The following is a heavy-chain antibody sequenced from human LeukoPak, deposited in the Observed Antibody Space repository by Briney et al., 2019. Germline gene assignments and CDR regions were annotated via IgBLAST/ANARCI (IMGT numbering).Heavy chain of an antibody. Sequence: SETLSLTCTVSGGSISSNSYYWSWIRQPAGKGLEWIGRIYTSGSTDYNPSLKSRVTMSVDTSKNQFSLKLSSVTAADTAVYYCARGGEGYSGYDSYFDYWGRGTLVTVSS. J-gene: IGHJ4*02. D-gene: IGHD5-12*01. CDR2: IYTSGST. CDR1: GGSISSNSYY. CDR3: ARGGEGYSGYDSYFDY. V-gene: IGHV4-61*02.